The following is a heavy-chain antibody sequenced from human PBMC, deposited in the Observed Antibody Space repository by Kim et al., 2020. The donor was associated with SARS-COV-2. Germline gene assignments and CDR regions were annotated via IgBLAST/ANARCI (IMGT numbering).Heavy chain of an antibody. J-gene: IGHJ3*02. D-gene: IGHD3-22*01. V-gene: IGHV3-66*01. Sequence: YADSVKGRFTISRDNSKNTLYLQMNSLRAEDTAVYYCARKGWDSTRAFDIWGQGTMVTVSS. CDR3: ARKGWDSTRAFDI.